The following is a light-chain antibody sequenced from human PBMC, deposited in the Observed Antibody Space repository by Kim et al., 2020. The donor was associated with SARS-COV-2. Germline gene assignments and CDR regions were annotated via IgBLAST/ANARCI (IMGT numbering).Light chain of an antibody. CDR3: CSKAGPSTYV. Sequence: QSALTQPASVSGSPGQSITISCTGTSSDVGSYSFVSWYQQHPGKVPKVLIYGGSKRPLGVSNRFSGSKSGNTASLTISGLQTEDEADYYCCSKAGPSTYVFGTGTKVTVL. V-gene: IGLV2-23*01. CDR2: GGS. CDR1: SSDVGSYSF. J-gene: IGLJ1*01.